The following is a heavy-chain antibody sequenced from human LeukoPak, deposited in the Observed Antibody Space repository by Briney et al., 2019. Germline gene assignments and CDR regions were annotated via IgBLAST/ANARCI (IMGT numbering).Heavy chain of an antibody. V-gene: IGHV1-69*13. Sequence: ASVKFSCKASGGTFSSYAISWVRQATGQGLEWMGGIIPIFGTANYAQKFQGRVTITADESTSTAYMELSSLRSEDTAVYYCARAGDRDYDFWSGKTSYYFDYWGQGTLVTVSS. D-gene: IGHD3-3*01. CDR1: GGTFSSYA. J-gene: IGHJ4*02. CDR2: IIPIFGTA. CDR3: ARAGDRDYDFWSGKTSYYFDY.